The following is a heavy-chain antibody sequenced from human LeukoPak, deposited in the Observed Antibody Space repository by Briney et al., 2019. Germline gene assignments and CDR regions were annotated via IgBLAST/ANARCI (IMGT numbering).Heavy chain of an antibody. J-gene: IGHJ4*02. CDR3: ARGGSDSRGYFVYYFDY. CDR1: GFTFSDYY. V-gene: IGHV3-11*04. Sequence: GGSLTLSCAASGFTFSDYYMSWIRQAPGKGLEWISYISSSASTRNYADSVKGRFTISRDNAKNSLHLQIKSLRAEDTAVYYCARGGSDSRGYFVYYFDYWGQGTPVTVSS. D-gene: IGHD3-22*01. CDR2: ISSSASTR.